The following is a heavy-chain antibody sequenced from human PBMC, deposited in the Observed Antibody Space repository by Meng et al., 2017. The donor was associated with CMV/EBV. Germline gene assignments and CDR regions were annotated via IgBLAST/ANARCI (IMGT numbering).Heavy chain of an antibody. CDR2: IYYSGST. CDR1: ISSGGYF. Sequence: ISSGGYFWSWIRQHPGKGLEWIGYIYYSGSTYYNPSLKSRVTISVDTSKNQFSLKLSSVTAADTAVYYCARDRGCSGGSCPSGWFDPWGQGTLVTVSS. J-gene: IGHJ5*02. CDR3: ARDRGCSGGSCPSGWFDP. V-gene: IGHV4-31*02. D-gene: IGHD2-15*01.